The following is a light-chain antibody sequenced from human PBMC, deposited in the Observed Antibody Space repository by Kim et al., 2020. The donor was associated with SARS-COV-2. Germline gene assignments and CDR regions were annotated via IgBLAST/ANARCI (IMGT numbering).Light chain of an antibody. J-gene: IGKJ1*01. CDR2: KAS. CDR1: QSVSDW. Sequence: DIQMTQSPSTLSASVGDRVTITCRASQSVSDWLAWYQQKPGKAPKLLIYKASSLKSEVPSRFSGSGSGTEFTLTINSLQPDDFATYYCQQYNSYSTFGQGTKVDIK. CDR3: QQYNSYST. V-gene: IGKV1-5*03.